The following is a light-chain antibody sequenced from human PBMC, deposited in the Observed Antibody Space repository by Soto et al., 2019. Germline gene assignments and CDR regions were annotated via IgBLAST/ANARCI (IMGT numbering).Light chain of an antibody. J-gene: IGKJ1*01. CDR3: QQYNNWPRT. CDR2: GAS. CDR1: QSVSSN. V-gene: IGKV3-15*01. Sequence: EIVMTQSPATLSVSPGERATLSCRASQSVSSNLAWYQQKPGQAPRLLIYGASTRATAIPARFSGSGSGTEFTLTISALQSEDVAVYYGQQYNNWPRTFGQGTKVEIK.